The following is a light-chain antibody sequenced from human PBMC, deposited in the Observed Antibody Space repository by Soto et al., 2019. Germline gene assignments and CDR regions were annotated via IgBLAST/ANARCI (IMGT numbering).Light chain of an antibody. Sequence: DIVMTQSPDYLAVSLGERATINCKSSQSVLDSSANKHYLSWYQQKPGQPPKLLIYWSSTRESGVPDRFSGSGSGTDFTLTISSLQAEDVAVYYCQQYYTLPLTFGGGTKVENK. CDR2: WSS. V-gene: IGKV4-1*01. CDR3: QQYYTLPLT. J-gene: IGKJ4*01. CDR1: QSVLDSSANKHY.